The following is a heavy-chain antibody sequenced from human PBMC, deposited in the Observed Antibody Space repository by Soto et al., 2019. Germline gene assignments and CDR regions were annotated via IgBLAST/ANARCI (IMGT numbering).Heavy chain of an antibody. CDR2: ISGSGFKK. CDR3: AKNQGVELVPLATVDWFDP. D-gene: IGHD1-26*01. V-gene: IGHV3-23*01. Sequence: GGSLRLSCAASGFIFEKLGVTWVRQAPGKGLEWISSISGSGFKKYYADSVKGRFTISRDNSKSTVYLELNNLSAEDTAVYHCAKNQGVELVPLATVDWFDPWGQGSVVTVSS. J-gene: IGHJ5*02. CDR1: GFIFEKLG.